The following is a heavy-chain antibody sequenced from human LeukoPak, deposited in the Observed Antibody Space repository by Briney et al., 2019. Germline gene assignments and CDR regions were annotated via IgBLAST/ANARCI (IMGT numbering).Heavy chain of an antibody. J-gene: IGHJ4*02. CDR2: INPSGGST. Sequence: GASVKVSCKASGYTFTSYYIHWVRQAPGQGLEWMGLINPSGGSTNYAQKFQGRVTMTRDTSTSTVYMELSSLRSEDTAVYYCARNKGVVVVTKDYYFDYWGQGTLVTVSS. V-gene: IGHV1-46*01. D-gene: IGHD3-22*01. CDR1: GYTFTSYY. CDR3: ARNKGVVVVTKDYYFDY.